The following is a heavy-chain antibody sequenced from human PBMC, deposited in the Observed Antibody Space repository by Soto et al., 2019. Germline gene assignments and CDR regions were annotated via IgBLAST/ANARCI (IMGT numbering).Heavy chain of an antibody. CDR2: IYYSVST. Sequence: SETRSLTCTVSGGSISSGGYYWSWIHHHPGKGLEWIGYIYYSVSTYYNPSLKSRVTISVDTSKNHFSLKLSSVTAADTAVYYCARGGTRPPYYYYGMDASGQGTTVTVSS. V-gene: IGHV4-31*03. D-gene: IGHD1-1*01. J-gene: IGHJ6*02. CDR1: GGSISSGGYY. CDR3: ARGGTRPPYYYYGMDA.